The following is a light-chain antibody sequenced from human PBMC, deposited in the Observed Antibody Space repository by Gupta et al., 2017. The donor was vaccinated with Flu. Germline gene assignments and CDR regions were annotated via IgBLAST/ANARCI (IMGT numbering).Light chain of an antibody. CDR3: YSSDRSGDNRGI. Sequence: QTARITCAGDSLPKQYAYWYQQKSGQAPVLVIYEDNERHSGSPERFSGSSSGTGATLTISGAQVEEEADYFCYSSDRSGDNRGIFGGGTKLSVL. CDR1: SLPKQY. CDR2: EDN. J-gene: IGLJ2*01. V-gene: IGLV3-10*01.